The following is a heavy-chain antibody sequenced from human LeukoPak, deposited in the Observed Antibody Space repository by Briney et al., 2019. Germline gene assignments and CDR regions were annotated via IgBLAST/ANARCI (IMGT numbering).Heavy chain of an antibody. CDR2: INGDGSST. D-gene: IGHD5-18*01. Sequence: GGSLRLSCAASGFSFSSYWMHWVRQAPGKGLVWVSRINGDGSSTSYADSVKGRFTISRDNAKNTLYLQMNSLRAEDTAMYYCARRATTERGHSHGLDFWGQGTLVTVSS. J-gene: IGHJ4*02. CDR1: GFSFSSYW. CDR3: ARRATTERGHSHGLDF. V-gene: IGHV3-74*01.